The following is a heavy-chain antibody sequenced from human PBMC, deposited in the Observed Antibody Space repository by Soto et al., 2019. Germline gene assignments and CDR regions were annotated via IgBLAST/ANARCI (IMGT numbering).Heavy chain of an antibody. CDR3: ARMKAPFIAADGFDP. CDR2: ISGSTNYI. V-gene: IGHV3-21*02. CDR1: EFSFSDFS. D-gene: IGHD6-25*01. J-gene: IGHJ5*02. Sequence: EVQLVASGGGLVKPGGSLRLSCAGSEFSFSDFSLTWVRQAPGKGLEWVSSISGSTNYIYYADSVKGRFTISRDTAQNLLYLQMNSLRAEDTAIYYCARMKAPFIAADGFDPWGQGTLVTVSS.